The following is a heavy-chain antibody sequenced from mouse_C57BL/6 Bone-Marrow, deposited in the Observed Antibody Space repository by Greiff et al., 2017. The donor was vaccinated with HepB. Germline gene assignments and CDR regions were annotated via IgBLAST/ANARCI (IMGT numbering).Heavy chain of an antibody. Sequence: VKLMESGPGLVQPSQSLSITCTVSGFSLTSYGVHWVRQSPGKGLEWLGVIWSGGSTDYNAAFISRLSISKDNSKSQVFFKMNSLQADDTAIYYCARNTHYYGSSSYYFDYWGQGTTLTVSS. J-gene: IGHJ2*01. CDR2: IWSGGST. V-gene: IGHV2-2*01. CDR1: GFSLTSYG. D-gene: IGHD1-1*01. CDR3: ARNTHYYGSSSYYFDY.